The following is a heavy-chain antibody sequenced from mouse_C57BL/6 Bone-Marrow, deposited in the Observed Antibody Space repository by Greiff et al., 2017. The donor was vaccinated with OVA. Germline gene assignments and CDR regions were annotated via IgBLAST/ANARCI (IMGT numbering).Heavy chain of an antibody. D-gene: IGHD3-2*02. J-gene: IGHJ3*01. Sequence: VQLQQSGPVLVKPGASVKMSCKASGYTFTDYYMNWVKQSHGKSLEWIGVINPYNGGTSYNQKLKGKATLTVDKSSSTAYMELNILTSEDSAVYYCAPTAQATWFAYWGQGALVTVSA. CDR3: APTAQATWFAY. CDR1: GYTFTDYY. CDR2: INPYNGGT. V-gene: IGHV1-19*01.